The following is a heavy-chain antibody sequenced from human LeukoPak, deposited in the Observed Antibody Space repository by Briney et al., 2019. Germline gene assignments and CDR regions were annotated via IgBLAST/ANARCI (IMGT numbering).Heavy chain of an antibody. Sequence: PSETLSLTCAVYGGSFSGYHWSWIRQPAGKGLEWIGRIYTSGSTNYNPSLKSRVTMSVDTSKNQFSLKLSSVTAADTAVYYCARGLEWGDGFDIWGQGTMVTVSP. CDR3: ARGLEWGDGFDI. CDR2: IYTSGST. J-gene: IGHJ3*02. V-gene: IGHV4-59*10. D-gene: IGHD1-1*01. CDR1: GGSFSGYH.